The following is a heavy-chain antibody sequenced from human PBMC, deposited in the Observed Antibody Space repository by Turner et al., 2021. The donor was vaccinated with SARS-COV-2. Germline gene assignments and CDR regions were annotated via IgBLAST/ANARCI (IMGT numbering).Heavy chain of an antibody. Sequence: EVQLVENGGGLMQPEGSLRLPCSATGITVSSNYISWVRQAPGKGLEWVSFIYSGGSTYYADSVKGRFTISRDNSKNTLYLQMNSLRAEDTAVYYCARGSHDFWSGYYPTYFDYWGQGTLVTVSS. J-gene: IGHJ4*02. CDR2: IYSGGST. D-gene: IGHD3-3*01. V-gene: IGHV3-53*02. CDR3: ARGSHDFWSGYYPTYFDY. CDR1: GITVSSNY.